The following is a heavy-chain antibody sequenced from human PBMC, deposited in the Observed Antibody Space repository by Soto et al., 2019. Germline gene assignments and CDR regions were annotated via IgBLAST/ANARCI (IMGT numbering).Heavy chain of an antibody. CDR3: ARRWTTGEIDY. Sequence: QVQLVQSGGEVKKPGASVKVSCKASGYIFHSFGISWVRQAPGQGLEWMGWISAYTGNTKYAQNFQGRVTMTSDTSTSTAYMELRSLRSDDTAVYYCARRWTTGEIDYWGQGTLVTVSS. CDR1: GYIFHSFG. J-gene: IGHJ4*02. D-gene: IGHD4-17*01. V-gene: IGHV1-18*01. CDR2: ISAYTGNT.